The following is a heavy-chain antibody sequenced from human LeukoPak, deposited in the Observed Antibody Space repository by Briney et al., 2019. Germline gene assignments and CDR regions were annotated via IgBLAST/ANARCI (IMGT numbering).Heavy chain of an antibody. D-gene: IGHD3-3*01. CDR3: GRGGGDFWSGYSIDY. V-gene: IGHV3-23*01. J-gene: IGHJ4*02. CDR2: MTGGTYST. CDR1: GFIFSNYA. Sequence: GGSLRLSCAASGFIFSNYALSWVRQAPGKGLEWVSAMTGGTYSTYYADSVKGRFTISRDNAKNILYLQMNSLRAEDTAVYYCGRGGGDFWSGYSIDYWGQGTLVTVSS.